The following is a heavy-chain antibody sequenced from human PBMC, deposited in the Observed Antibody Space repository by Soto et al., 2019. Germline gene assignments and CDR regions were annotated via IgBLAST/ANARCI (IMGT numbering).Heavy chain of an antibody. J-gene: IGHJ4*02. Sequence: ASVKVSCKASGYTFTSYGISWVRQAPGQGLEWMGWISAYNGNTNYAQKLQGRVTMTTDTSTSTAYMELRSLRSDDTAVYYCARGFRAPHSKAPYYFDYWGQGTLVTVSS. CDR3: ARGFRAPHSKAPYYFDY. D-gene: IGHD3-3*01. CDR1: GYTFTSYG. CDR2: ISAYNGNT. V-gene: IGHV1-18*01.